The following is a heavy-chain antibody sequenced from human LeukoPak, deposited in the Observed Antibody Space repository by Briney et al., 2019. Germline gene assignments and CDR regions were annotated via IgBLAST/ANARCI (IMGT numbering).Heavy chain of an antibody. J-gene: IGHJ4*02. CDR2: IHYSGNT. CDR1: GGSTSSGNYY. CDR3: ARLGAGPTYYDFWSGYSSFYFDY. D-gene: IGHD3-3*01. V-gene: IGHV4-39*01. Sequence: SETLSLTCTVSGGSTSSGNYYWGWIRQPPGKGLEWIGGIHYSGNTYYNSSLKSRVTISVDTSKNQFSLKLSSVTAADTAVYYCARLGAGPTYYDFWSGYSSFYFDYWGQGTLVTVSS.